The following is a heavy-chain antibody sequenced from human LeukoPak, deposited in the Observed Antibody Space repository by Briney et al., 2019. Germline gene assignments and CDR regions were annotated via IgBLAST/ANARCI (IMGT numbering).Heavy chain of an antibody. Sequence: GGSLRLSCAASGFIFSSYSMNWVRQAPGKGLEWVSYIRRNGSPTHYADSVKGRFTISRDNDKNSVYLQMTSLRVEDTAVYYCVRDPVALDYWGQGTLVTVSS. J-gene: IGHJ4*02. CDR2: IRRNGSPT. V-gene: IGHV3-48*04. D-gene: IGHD5-12*01. CDR1: GFIFSSYS. CDR3: VRDPVALDY.